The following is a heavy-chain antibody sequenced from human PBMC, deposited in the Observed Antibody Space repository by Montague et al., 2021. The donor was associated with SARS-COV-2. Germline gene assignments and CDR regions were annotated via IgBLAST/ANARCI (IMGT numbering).Heavy chain of an antibody. V-gene: IGHV3-23*01. J-gene: IGHJ4*02. Sequence: SLRLSCAASGFAFGYYAMSWVRQAPGKGLEWVSAISGTGGSTHYADSVRGRFTFSRDNSKNTLYLEMNSLRAVDTAVYYCAKARYDSSGYHFEHWGQGILVTVSS. D-gene: IGHD3-22*01. CDR1: GFAFGYYA. CDR3: AKARYDSSGYHFEH. CDR2: ISGTGGST.